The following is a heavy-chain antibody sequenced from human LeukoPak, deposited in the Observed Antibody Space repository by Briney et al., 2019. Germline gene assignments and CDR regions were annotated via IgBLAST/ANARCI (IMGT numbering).Heavy chain of an antibody. CDR3: AKGTLEY. J-gene: IGHJ4*02. V-gene: IGHV3-7*01. CDR2: INQDGSDT. CDR1: GFTFSAYW. Sequence: GGSLRLSCAASGFTFSAYWMSWVRQAPGKGLEWVATINQDGSDTFYVDSVKGRFTISTDNSKNSLYLQMNSLRAEDTAVYYCAKGTLEYWGQGTLVSVAS.